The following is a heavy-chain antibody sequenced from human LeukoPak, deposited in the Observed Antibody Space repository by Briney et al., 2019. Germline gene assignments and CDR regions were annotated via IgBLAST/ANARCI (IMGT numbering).Heavy chain of an antibody. CDR2: ISTYNGNT. CDR1: GYTFTTYG. D-gene: IGHD3-10*01. V-gene: IGHV1-18*01. CDR3: ARVDYGSGSSGAFDI. J-gene: IGHJ3*02. Sequence: ASVKVSCKXSGYTFTTYGISWVRQAPGQGLEWMGWISTYNGNTNYAQKFQGRVTMTTDTSTSTAYMELRSLRSDDTAVYYCARVDYGSGSSGAFDIWGQGTMVTVSS.